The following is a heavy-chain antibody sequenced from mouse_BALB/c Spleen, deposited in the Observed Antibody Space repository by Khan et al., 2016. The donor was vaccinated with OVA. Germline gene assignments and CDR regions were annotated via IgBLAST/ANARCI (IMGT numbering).Heavy chain of an antibody. V-gene: IGHV2-2*02. D-gene: IGHD2-4*01. Sequence: QVRLQQSGPGLVQPSQSLSITCTVSGFSLTNYSVHWVRQSPGKGLEWLGVIWSAGSTDYNAAFISRLTLRKDNSRSQVFFKMNSLQPNDTAIYYCARRGYDYGRGALFAYWGQGTLVTVSA. CDR2: IWSAGST. CDR3: ARRGYDYGRGALFAY. J-gene: IGHJ3*01. CDR1: GFSLTNYS.